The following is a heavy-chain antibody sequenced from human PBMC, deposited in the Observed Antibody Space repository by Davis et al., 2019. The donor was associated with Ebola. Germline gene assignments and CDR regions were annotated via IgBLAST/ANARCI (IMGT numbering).Heavy chain of an antibody. CDR1: GGSISSSSYY. CDR2: IYYSGST. CDR3: AREGGVGLDY. Sequence: MPSETLSLTCTVSGGSISSSSYYWGWIRQPPGKGLEWIGTIYYSGSTYYNPSLKSRVTISVDTSKNQVSLKLSSVTAADTAVYYCAREGGVGLDYWGQGTLVTVSS. D-gene: IGHD2-8*01. J-gene: IGHJ4*02. V-gene: IGHV4-39*07.